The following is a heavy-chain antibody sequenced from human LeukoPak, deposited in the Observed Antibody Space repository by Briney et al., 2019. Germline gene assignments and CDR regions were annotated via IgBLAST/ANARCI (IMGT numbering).Heavy chain of an antibody. D-gene: IGHD3-10*01. CDR2: VYHSGST. CDR1: GGSISSSNW. Sequence: PSETLSLTCAVSGGSISSSNWWSWVRQTPGKGLEWIGEVYHSGSTNYNPSLKSRVTILVDKSKNQFSLKLSSVTAADTAVYYCARITMVRGVNYWGQGTLVTVSS. CDR3: ARITMVRGVNY. J-gene: IGHJ4*02. V-gene: IGHV4-4*02.